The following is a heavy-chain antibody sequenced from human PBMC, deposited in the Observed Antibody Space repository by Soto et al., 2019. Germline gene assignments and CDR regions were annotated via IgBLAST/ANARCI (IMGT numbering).Heavy chain of an antibody. D-gene: IGHD6-13*01. Sequence: GGSLRLSCAASGFTFSSYSMNWVRQAPGKGLEWVSYTSSSSSTIYYADSVKGRFTISRDNAKNSLYLQMNSLRAEDTAVYYCASIAAASRVRGYFDYWGQGTLVTVSS. V-gene: IGHV3-48*01. CDR2: TSSSSSTI. J-gene: IGHJ4*02. CDR3: ASIAAASRVRGYFDY. CDR1: GFTFSSYS.